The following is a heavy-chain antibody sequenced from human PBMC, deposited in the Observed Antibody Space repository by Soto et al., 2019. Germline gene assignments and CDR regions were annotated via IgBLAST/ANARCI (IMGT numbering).Heavy chain of an antibody. CDR1: GFMFSSHG. CDR3: VRGDNWNDEASDN. D-gene: IGHD1-1*01. Sequence: VGSQSLAYAASGFMFSSHGMPWDRQAPGKGLEWVAVIWSDGNNRYYADSVKGRFTISRDNSKNTVYLQMNSLRAEDTAVYYCVRGDNWNDEASDNWGQGTLVTVSS. V-gene: IGHV3-33*01. CDR2: IWSDGNNR. J-gene: IGHJ4*02.